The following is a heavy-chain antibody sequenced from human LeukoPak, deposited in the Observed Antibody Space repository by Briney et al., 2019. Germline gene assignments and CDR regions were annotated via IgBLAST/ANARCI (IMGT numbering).Heavy chain of an antibody. CDR3: ARQGYTASYYFLDF. CDR2: IYATGST. V-gene: IGHV4-4*07. Sequence: PSETLSLTCDVSGDFIRSYWWGWVRQPAGKGLEWIGRIYATGSTKLNPSLKSRLTMSMDTPTTQLSLKLSLNLTSVTAADTAVYFCARQGYTASYYFLDFWSQGTLVTVSP. D-gene: IGHD1-26*01. J-gene: IGHJ4*02. CDR1: GDFIRSYW.